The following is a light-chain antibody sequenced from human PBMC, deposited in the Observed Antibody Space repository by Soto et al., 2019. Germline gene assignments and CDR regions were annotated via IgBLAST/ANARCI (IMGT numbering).Light chain of an antibody. Sequence: QTGLTQPGYMAWISGQSVTFSCTGTSSDVGNYNYVSWYQQHPGKAPKLMIHDVSNRPSGVSNRFSGSKSGNTASLTISGLQAEDEADYYCSSYTRSSTYVFGTGTKVTVL. J-gene: IGLJ1*01. CDR3: SSYTRSSTYV. V-gene: IGLV2-14*01. CDR1: SSDVGNYNY. CDR2: DVS.